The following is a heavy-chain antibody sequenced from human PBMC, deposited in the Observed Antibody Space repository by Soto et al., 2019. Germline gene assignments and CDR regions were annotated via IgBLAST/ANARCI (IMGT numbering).Heavy chain of an antibody. D-gene: IGHD6-13*01. V-gene: IGHV1-18*01. J-gene: IGHJ6*03. CDR2: ISAYNGNT. Sequence: ASVKVYCKASGYTFTSYGISWVRQATGQGLEWMGWISAYNGNTNYAQKFQGRVTMTRDTSISTAYMELSSLRSEDTAVYYCARGTGYSSSWFEAAYYYYYYMDVWGKGTTVTVSS. CDR3: ARGTGYSSSWFEAAYYYYYYMDV. CDR1: GYTFTSYG.